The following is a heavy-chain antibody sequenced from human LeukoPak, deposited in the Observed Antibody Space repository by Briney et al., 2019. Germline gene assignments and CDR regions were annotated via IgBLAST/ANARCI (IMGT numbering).Heavy chain of an antibody. D-gene: IGHD6-19*01. CDR2: ISYDGSNK. CDR3: AKEGYSSGWRNFDY. CDR1: GFTFSSYG. J-gene: IGHJ4*02. V-gene: IGHV3-30*18. Sequence: PGGSLRLSCAASGFTFSSYGMHWVRQAPGKGLEWVAVISYDGSNKFYADSVKGRFTISRDNPKNTLYLQMNSLRAEDTAVYYCAKEGYSSGWRNFDYWGQGTLVTVSS.